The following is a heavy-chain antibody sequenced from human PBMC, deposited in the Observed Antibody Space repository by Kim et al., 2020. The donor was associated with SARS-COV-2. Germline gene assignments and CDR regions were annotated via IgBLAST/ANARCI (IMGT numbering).Heavy chain of an antibody. J-gene: IGHJ6*02. CDR1: GFTFSSYD. V-gene: IGHV3-13*01. Sequence: GGSLRLSCAASGFTFSSYDMHWVRQATGKGLEWVSAIGTAGDTYYPGSVKGRFTISRENAKNSLYLQMNSLRAGDTAVYYCARTSAGIAAAGTDSYYGMDVWGQGTTVTVSS. D-gene: IGHD6-13*01. CDR3: ARTSAGIAAAGTDSYYGMDV. CDR2: IGTAGDT.